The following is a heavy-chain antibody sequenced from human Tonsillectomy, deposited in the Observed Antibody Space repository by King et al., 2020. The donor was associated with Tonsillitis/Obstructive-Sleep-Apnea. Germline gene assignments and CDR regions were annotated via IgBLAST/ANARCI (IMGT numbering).Heavy chain of an antibody. CDR3: ASGRLHLGELSSVDY. CDR1: GYTFTSYY. Sequence: QLVQSGAEVKKPGASVKVSCKASGYTFTSYYMHWVRQAPGQGLEWMGIINPSGGSTNYAQKFQGRVTMTRDTSTTTVYMELGSLRSEDTAVYYCASGRLHLGELSSVDYWGQGTLVTVSS. J-gene: IGHJ4*02. CDR2: INPSGGST. V-gene: IGHV1-46*01. D-gene: IGHD3-16*02.